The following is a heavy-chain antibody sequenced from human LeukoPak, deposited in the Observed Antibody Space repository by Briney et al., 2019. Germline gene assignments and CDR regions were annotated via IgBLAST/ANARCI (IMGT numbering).Heavy chain of an antibody. D-gene: IGHD3-22*01. CDR2: IGSTGTDR. CDR3: AREYGEGYYDY. CDR1: GFSFSSYG. Sequence: GGSLRLSCAASGFSFSSYGINWVRQAPGKGLEWVSSIGSTGTDRYYADSVKGRFTIPRDNAKNSLYLQMNSLRAEDTAVYYCAREYGEGYYDYWGQGTLVTVSS. V-gene: IGHV3-21*01. J-gene: IGHJ4*02.